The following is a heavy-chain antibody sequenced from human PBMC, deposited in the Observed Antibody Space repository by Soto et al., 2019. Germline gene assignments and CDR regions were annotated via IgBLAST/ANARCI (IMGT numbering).Heavy chain of an antibody. D-gene: IGHD3-10*01. CDR2: VNDNWGS. J-gene: IGHJ4*02. CDR1: GDPISSGGYY. V-gene: IGHV4-61*08. CDR3: ARVKASGVNFDY. Sequence: SETLSLTCSVSGDPISSGGYYYSWIRQYPGKGLEWIGYVNDNWGSNYNPSLKSRVAISLDKSKNQFSLKLSSVTAADTAVYYCARVKASGVNFDYWGQGTLVTVSS.